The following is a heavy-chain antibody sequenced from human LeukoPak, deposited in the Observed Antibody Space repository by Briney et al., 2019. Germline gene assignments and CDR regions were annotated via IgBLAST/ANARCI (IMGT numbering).Heavy chain of an antibody. CDR1: GGSISSSSYY. V-gene: IGHV4-39*01. D-gene: IGHD3/OR15-3a*01. CDR2: IYYSGST. Sequence: SETLSLTCTVSGGSISSSSYYWGWIRQPPGKGLEWIGSIYYSGSTYYNPSLKSRVTISVDTSKNQFSLKLISVTAADTAVYYCARLGRTSVPLDYWGQGTLVTVSS. J-gene: IGHJ4*02. CDR3: ARLGRTSVPLDY.